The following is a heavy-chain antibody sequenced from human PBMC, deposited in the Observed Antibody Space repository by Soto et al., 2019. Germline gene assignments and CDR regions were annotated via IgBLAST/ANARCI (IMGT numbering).Heavy chain of an antibody. CDR2: FDPEDGRT. D-gene: IGHD1-7*01. J-gene: IGHJ6*02. CDR1: GYSLTELS. CDR3: ATSLELPLGVYI. V-gene: IGHV1-24*01. Sequence: GASVKVSCKVSGYSLTELSIHWVRQAPEKGLEWMGSFDPEDGRTINKQKFQDRVTMTGDTPSDTGYMELSNLRSEDTAIYYCATSLELPLGVYIWGQGTTVTVS.